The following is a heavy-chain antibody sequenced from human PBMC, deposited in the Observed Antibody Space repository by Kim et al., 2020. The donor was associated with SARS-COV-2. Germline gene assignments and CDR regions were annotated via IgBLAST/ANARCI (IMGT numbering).Heavy chain of an antibody. V-gene: IGHV3-49*03. CDR1: GFTFGDYA. J-gene: IGHJ6*02. Sequence: GGSLRLSCTASGFTFGDYAMSWFRQAPGKGLEWVGFIRRKTYGGTTENAASVKGRFTMSRDDSKSIAYLQMNSLKTEDSAVYYCTRVDLSYDSYYYYGMDVWGQGTTVTVSS. D-gene: IGHD3-22*01. CDR2: IRRKTYGGTT. CDR3: TRVDLSYDSYYYYGMDV.